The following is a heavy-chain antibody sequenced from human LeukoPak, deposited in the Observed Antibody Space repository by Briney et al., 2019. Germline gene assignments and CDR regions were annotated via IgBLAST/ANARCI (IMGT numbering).Heavy chain of an antibody. CDR3: ARRAGAYSHPYDY. CDR1: GFTFSSCG. J-gene: IGHJ4*02. D-gene: IGHD4/OR15-4a*01. Sequence: GGSLRLSCAASGFTFSSCGMSWVRQAPGKGLEWVSGLSDSGGSTFYADSVKGRFTISRDNSKNTLYLQMNRLRAEDTAVYYCARRAGAYSHPYDYWGQGTLVTVSS. CDR2: LSDSGGST. V-gene: IGHV3-23*01.